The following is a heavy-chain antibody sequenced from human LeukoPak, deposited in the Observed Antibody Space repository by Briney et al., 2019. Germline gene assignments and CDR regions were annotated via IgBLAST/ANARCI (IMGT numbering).Heavy chain of an antibody. CDR3: AARPPIVVAGPFDF. D-gene: IGHD6-19*01. V-gene: IGHV3-23*01. CDR1: GVPFSGCA. J-gene: IGHJ4*02. Sequence: GWPLRLSCVASGVPFSGCAMGWVRLLPGKGLEWVSTISGSGDSSYYADSVKGRFTISRDNSRNTLWLQMDSLRAEDTALYYCAARPPIVVAGPFDFWGQGALVTVSS. CDR2: ISGSGDSS.